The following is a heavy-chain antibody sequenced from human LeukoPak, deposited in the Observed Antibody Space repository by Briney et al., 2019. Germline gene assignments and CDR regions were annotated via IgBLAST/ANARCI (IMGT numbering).Heavy chain of an antibody. D-gene: IGHD6-13*01. CDR3: AREGGSSSWYYYYYMDV. J-gene: IGHJ6*03. V-gene: IGHV3-20*04. Sequence: GGSLRLSCAASGFTFNTYAMSWVRQAPGKGLEWVSGINWNGGSTGYADSVKGRFTISRDNAKNSLYLQMNSLRAEDTALYYCAREGGSSSWYYYYYMDVWGKGTTVTVSS. CDR1: GFTFNTYA. CDR2: INWNGGST.